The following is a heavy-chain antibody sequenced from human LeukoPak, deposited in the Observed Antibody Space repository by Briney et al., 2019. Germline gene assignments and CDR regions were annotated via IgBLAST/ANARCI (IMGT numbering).Heavy chain of an antibody. V-gene: IGHV3-11*01. CDR1: AFNCSDYY. Sequence: TGGSLRLSCAAYAFNCSDYYRSWIRQAPGKGLEWVSYISSSGSTIYYADSVKGRFTISRDNAKNSLYLQMNSLRAEDTAVYYCSRVQPHYYDSSGYPPDYWGQGTLVTVSS. CDR3: SRVQPHYYDSSGYPPDY. D-gene: IGHD3-22*01. CDR2: ISSSGSTI. J-gene: IGHJ4*02.